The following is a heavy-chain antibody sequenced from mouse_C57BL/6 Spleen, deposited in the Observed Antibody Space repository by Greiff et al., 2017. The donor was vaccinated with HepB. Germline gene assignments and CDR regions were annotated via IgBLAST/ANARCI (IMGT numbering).Heavy chain of an antibody. D-gene: IGHD2-4*01. CDR2: ISSGSSTI. V-gene: IGHV5-17*01. J-gene: IGHJ3*01. CDR1: GFTFSDYG. CDR3: ARAHIYYDYDGFAY. Sequence: DVQLVESGGGLVKPGGSLKLSCAASGFTFSDYGMHWVRQAPEKGLEWVAYISSGSSTIYYADTVKGRFTISRDNAKNTLFLKMTSLRSEDTAMYYCARAHIYYDYDGFAYWGQGTLVTVSA.